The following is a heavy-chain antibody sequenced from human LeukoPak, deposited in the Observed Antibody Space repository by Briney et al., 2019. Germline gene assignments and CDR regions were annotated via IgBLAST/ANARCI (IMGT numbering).Heavy chain of an antibody. J-gene: IGHJ4*02. CDR3: ARVGFTSSWSNFDY. V-gene: IGHV1-2*06. Sequence: GASVKVSCKASGYTFAAYFIHWVRQAPGQGLERMGRINPNGGDTNYAQKFQGRVTMTGDTSISTAYMELSSLRSDDTAMYYCARVGFTSSWSNFDYWGQGTLCSVSS. CDR2: INPNGGDT. CDR1: GYTFAAYF. D-gene: IGHD6-13*01.